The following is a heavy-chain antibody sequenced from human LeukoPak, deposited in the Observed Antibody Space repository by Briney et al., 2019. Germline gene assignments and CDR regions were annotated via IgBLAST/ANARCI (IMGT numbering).Heavy chain of an antibody. CDR3: ARDSWPEVVRFDY. J-gene: IGHJ4*02. CDR2: IYYSGTT. CDR1: GGSITSSSSY. Sequence: PSQTLSLTCPVSGGSITSSSSYWGWIRQPPGKGLEWIGTIYYSGTTYYNPSLKSRVTISVDTSKNQFSLKLRSVTAADTAVYYCARDSWPEVVRFDYWGQGTLVTVSS. D-gene: IGHD1-14*01. V-gene: IGHV4-39*07.